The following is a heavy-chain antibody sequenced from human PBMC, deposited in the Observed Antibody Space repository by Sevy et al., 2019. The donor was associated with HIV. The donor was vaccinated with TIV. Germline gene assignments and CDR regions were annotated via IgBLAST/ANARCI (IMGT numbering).Heavy chain of an antibody. D-gene: IGHD3-9*01. V-gene: IGHV3-74*01. CDR3: ARAIGAILTGYYNSHYFDY. J-gene: IGHJ4*02. Sequence: GGSLRLSCAASGFTFSSYWMHWVRQAPVKGLVWVSRVKSDGSSTRYADSVKGRFTISRDNAKNTLYLQMNSLRAEDTAVYYCARAIGAILTGYYNSHYFDYWGQGTLVTVSS. CDR1: GFTFSSYW. CDR2: VKSDGSST.